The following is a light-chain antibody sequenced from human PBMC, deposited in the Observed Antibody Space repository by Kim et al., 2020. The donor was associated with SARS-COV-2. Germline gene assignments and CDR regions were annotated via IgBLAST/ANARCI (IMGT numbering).Light chain of an antibody. CDR1: GRDIGSYNY. CDR2: DVT. CDR3: SSYTVASTWV. J-gene: IGLJ3*02. Sequence: GQSITISFTGSGRDIGSYNYVSWYRQDPGKAPKLIIYDVTERPSGVSNRFSGSKSGNAASLTISGLQSEDEADYYCSSYTVASTWVFGGGTQLTVL. V-gene: IGLV2-14*03.